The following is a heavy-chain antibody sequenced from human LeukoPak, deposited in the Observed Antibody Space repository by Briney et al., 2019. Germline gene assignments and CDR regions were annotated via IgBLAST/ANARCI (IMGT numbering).Heavy chain of an antibody. D-gene: IGHD3-16*02. CDR1: GGSISSYY. V-gene: IGHV4-4*07. CDR2: IYTSGST. CDR3: ARVDMITFGGVIVTEAFDI. J-gene: IGHJ3*02. Sequence: SETLSLTCTVSGGSISSYYWSWIRQPAGKGLEWIGRIYTSGSTNYNPSLKSRVTMSVDTSKNQFSLKLSSVTAADTAVYYCARVDMITFGGVIVTEAFDIWGQGTMVTVSS.